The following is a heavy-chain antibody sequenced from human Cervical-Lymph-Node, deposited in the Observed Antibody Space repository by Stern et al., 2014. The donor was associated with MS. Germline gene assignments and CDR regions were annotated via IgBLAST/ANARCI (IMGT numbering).Heavy chain of an antibody. V-gene: IGHV1-2*06. CDR2: INPNSGST. CDR3: ARRASNYASFDP. Sequence: VQLVESGAEVKKPGASVKVSCRASGYSFTDYYMHWVRQAPGQGLEWMGRINPNSGSTNYAQNFQGRVTMTRDTSISTAYMNLSGLRSDDTAVYYCARRASNYASFDPWGQGTLVTVSS. D-gene: IGHD4-11*01. J-gene: IGHJ5*02. CDR1: GYSFTDYY.